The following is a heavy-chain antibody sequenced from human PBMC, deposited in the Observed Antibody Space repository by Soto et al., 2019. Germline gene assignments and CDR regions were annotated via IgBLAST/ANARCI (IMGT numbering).Heavy chain of an antibody. CDR3: AKATTYYYDSSGKQYFQH. D-gene: IGHD3-22*01. CDR1: GFTFDDYA. Sequence: GGSLRLSCAASGFTFDDYAMHWVRQAPGKGLEWASGISWNSGSIGYADSVKGRFTISRDNAKNPLYLQMNSLRAEDTALYYCAKATTYYYDSSGKQYFQHWGQGTLVTVSS. J-gene: IGHJ1*01. V-gene: IGHV3-9*01. CDR2: ISWNSGSI.